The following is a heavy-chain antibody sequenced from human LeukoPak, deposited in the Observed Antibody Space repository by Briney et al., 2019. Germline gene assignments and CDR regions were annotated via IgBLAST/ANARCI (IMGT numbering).Heavy chain of an antibody. CDR1: GFTFSSYG. D-gene: IGHD3-22*01. CDR2: ISYDGSNK. Sequence: GGSLRLSCAASGFTFSSYGMHWVRQAPGKGLEWVAVISYDGSNKYYADSVKGRFTISRDNSKNTLYLQMNSLRAEDTAVYYCAKDIVSSYYDSSGYWNWGQGTLVTVSS. J-gene: IGHJ4*02. V-gene: IGHV3-30*18. CDR3: AKDIVSSYYDSSGYWN.